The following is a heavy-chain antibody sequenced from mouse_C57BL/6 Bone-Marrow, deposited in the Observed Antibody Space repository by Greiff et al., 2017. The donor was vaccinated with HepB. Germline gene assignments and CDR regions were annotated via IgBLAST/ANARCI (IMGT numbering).Heavy chain of an antibody. D-gene: IGHD1-1*01. CDR1: GYAFSSSW. Sequence: QVQLQQSGPELVKPGASVKISCKASGYAFSSSWMNWVKQRPGKGLEWIGRIYPGDGDTNYNGKFKGKATLTADKSSSTAYMQLSSLTSEDSAVYFCAREEYYYGSSPHWYFDVWGTGTTVTVSS. J-gene: IGHJ1*03. V-gene: IGHV1-82*01. CDR2: IYPGDGDT. CDR3: AREEYYYGSSPHWYFDV.